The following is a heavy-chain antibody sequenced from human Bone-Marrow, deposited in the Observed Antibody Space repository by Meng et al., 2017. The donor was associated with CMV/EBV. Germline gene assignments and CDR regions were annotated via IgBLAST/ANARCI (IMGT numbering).Heavy chain of an antibody. V-gene: IGHV3-21*01. J-gene: IGHJ6*02. Sequence: GGSLRLSCAASGFTFSSYSMNWVRQAPGKGLEWVASISNSGAYIYYSDSVKGRFTISRGNAQNSLFLHMDSLRAEDSAVYYCARDVSPRSSAYFAIYYFYALDVWGQGTTVTVSS. CDR1: GFTFSSYS. D-gene: IGHD2-21*01. CDR2: ISNSGAYI. CDR3: ARDVSPRSSAYFAIYYFYALDV.